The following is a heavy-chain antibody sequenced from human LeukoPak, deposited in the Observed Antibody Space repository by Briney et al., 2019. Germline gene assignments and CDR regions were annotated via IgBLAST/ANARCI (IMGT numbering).Heavy chain of an antibody. CDR3: AKRIAAAGSSVYFDY. J-gene: IGHJ4*02. CDR1: GFPFSSYA. CDR2: ISASANNT. Sequence: GGSLRLSCAASGFPFSSYAMTWVRQAPGKGLEWVSTISASANNTYYTDSVKGRFTISRDNSKNTLYLQMSSLSAEDTAVYYCAKRIAAAGSSVYFDYWGQGTLITVSS. D-gene: IGHD6-13*01. V-gene: IGHV3-23*01.